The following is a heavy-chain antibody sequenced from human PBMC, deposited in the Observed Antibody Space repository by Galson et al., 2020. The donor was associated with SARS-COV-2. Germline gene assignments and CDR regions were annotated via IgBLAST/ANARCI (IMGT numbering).Heavy chain of an antibody. J-gene: IGHJ4*02. CDR1: GGSISSSSYY. CDR3: ARLGYYYGSGSYHPADY. V-gene: IGHV4-39*01. D-gene: IGHD3-10*01. Sequence: SETLSLTCTVSGGSISSSSYYWGWIRQPPGKGLEWIGSIYYSGSTYYNPSLKSRVTISVDTSKNQFSLKLSSVTAADTAVYYCARLGYYYGSGSYHPADYWGQGTLVTVSS. CDR2: IYYSGST.